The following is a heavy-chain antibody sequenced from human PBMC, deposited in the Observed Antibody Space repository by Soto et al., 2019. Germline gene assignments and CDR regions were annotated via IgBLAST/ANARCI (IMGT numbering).Heavy chain of an antibody. CDR3: ARSPKYYTPGSYPFDY. CDR1: SYVIESGHY. Sequence: PSETLSLTCVVSSYVIESGHYWGWVRQPPGKGLEWVGSIYDSGTTYYNPSLRSRVTISADTPKNQFSLCLTSVTAADTAVYYCARSPKYYTPGSYPFDYWGPGTMVTVSS. D-gene: IGHD3-3*01. CDR2: IYDSGTT. V-gene: IGHV4-38-2*01. J-gene: IGHJ4*03.